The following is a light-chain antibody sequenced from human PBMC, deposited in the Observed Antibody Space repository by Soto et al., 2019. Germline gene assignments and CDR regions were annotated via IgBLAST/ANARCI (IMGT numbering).Light chain of an antibody. Sequence: DLQMTQSPSTLSASVGDTVTITCRASQSISSWLAWYQQKPGKAPKLLNYKASSLQSGVPSRFSGLGSGTECTLTISSLQPDDFATYYCQQYNFYSRTFGQGTNVEIK. CDR3: QQYNFYSRT. J-gene: IGKJ1*01. CDR1: QSISSW. V-gene: IGKV1-5*03. CDR2: KAS.